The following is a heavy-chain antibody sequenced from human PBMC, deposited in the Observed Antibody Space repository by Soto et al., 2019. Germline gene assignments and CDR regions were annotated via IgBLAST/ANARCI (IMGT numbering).Heavy chain of an antibody. D-gene: IGHD6-6*01. CDR1: GYSFTSYW. Sequence: GESLKISCKGSGYSFTSYWISWVRQMPGKGLEWMGRIDPSDSYTNYSPSFQGHVTISADKSISTAYLQWSSLKASDTAMYYCARRQVGSSSEIEKYYYYGMDVWGQGTTVTVSS. CDR3: ARRQVGSSSEIEKYYYYGMDV. J-gene: IGHJ6*02. CDR2: IDPSDSYT. V-gene: IGHV5-10-1*01.